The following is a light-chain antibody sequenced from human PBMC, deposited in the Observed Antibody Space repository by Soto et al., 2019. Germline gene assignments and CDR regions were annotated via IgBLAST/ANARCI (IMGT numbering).Light chain of an antibody. J-gene: IGKJ1*01. Sequence: DIQMTQSPSSLSASVGDRVTITCRASRSISDWLAWYQQKPGKAPRLLIHDASSLQSGVPSRFSGSGSGTEFTLTISSLQPDDFATYFCQQHQSYWSFGQGTKVDIK. V-gene: IGKV1-5*01. CDR2: DAS. CDR3: QQHQSYWS. CDR1: RSISDW.